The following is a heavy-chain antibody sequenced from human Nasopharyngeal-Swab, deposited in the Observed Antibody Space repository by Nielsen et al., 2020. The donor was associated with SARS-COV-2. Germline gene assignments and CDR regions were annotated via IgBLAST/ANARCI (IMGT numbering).Heavy chain of an antibody. CDR2: INYSGST. D-gene: IGHD3-16*02. CDR1: GGSISSGDYY. J-gene: IGHJ2*01. Sequence: SETLSLTCTVSGGSISSGDYYWSWIRQSPGKGLEWIGTINYSGSTYYNPSLKSRVTISVDTSKNQFSLKLSSVTAADTAVYYCARSTPRGFGGVIAHFDLRGRGTLVTVSS. CDR3: ARSTPRGFGGVIAHFDL. V-gene: IGHV4-39*07.